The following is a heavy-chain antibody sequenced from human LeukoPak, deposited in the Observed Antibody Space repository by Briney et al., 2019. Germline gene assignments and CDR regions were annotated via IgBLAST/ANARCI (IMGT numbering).Heavy chain of an antibody. CDR3: ARGVLVVPAAKTYFDY. J-gene: IGHJ4*02. V-gene: IGHV4-59*01. Sequence: SETLSLTCTVSGGSISSYYWSWIRQPPGKGLEWIGYIYYSGSTNYNPSLKSRVTISVDTSKNQFSLKLSSVTAADTAVYYCARGVLVVPAAKTYFDYWGQGTLVTVSS. CDR1: GGSISSYY. D-gene: IGHD2-2*01. CDR2: IYYSGST.